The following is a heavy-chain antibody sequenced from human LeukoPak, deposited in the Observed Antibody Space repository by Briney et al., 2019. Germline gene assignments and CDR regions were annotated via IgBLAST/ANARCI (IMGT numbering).Heavy chain of an antibody. CDR1: GYTLTELS. CDR3: ATGADLWSGTFDY. V-gene: IGHV1-24*01. J-gene: IGHJ4*02. CDR2: FDPEDGET. Sequence: ASVKVSCKVSGYTLTELSMHWVRQAPGKGLEWMGGFDPEDGETIYAQKFQGRVTMTEDTSTDTAYMELSSLRSEDTAVYYRATGADLWSGTFDYWGQGTLVTVSS. D-gene: IGHD3-3*01.